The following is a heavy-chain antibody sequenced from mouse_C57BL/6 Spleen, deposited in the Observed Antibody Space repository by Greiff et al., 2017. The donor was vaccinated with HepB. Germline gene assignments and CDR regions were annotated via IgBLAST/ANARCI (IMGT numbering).Heavy chain of an antibody. J-gene: IGHJ4*01. D-gene: IGHD1-1*01. CDR1: GFSLTSYA. V-gene: IGHV2-9-1*01. CDR2: IWTGGGT. CDR3: ARTAPSSYPYAMDY. Sequence: QVQLQQSGPGLVAPSQSLSITCTVSGFSLTSYAISWVRQPPGKGLEWLGVIWTGGGTNYNSALKSRLSISKDNSKSQVFLKMNSLQTDDTARYYCARTAPSSYPYAMDYWGQGTSVTVSS.